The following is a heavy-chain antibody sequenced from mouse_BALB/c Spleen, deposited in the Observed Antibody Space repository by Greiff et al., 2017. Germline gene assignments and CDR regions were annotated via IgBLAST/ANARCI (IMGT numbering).Heavy chain of an antibody. V-gene: IGHV14-1*02. CDR2: IDPENGNN. J-gene: IGHJ1*01. CDR1: GFNIKDYF. D-gene: IGHD1-1*01. CDR3: ARSFTTDSYWCFDV. Sequence: VQLKQSGAELVRPGALVKLSCKASGFNIKDYFMHWVKQRPEQGLEWIGWIDPENGNNIYDPKFQGKASITADTSSNTAHLQLSSLTSEDTAVYYCARSFTTDSYWCFDVWGAGTTVTVSS.